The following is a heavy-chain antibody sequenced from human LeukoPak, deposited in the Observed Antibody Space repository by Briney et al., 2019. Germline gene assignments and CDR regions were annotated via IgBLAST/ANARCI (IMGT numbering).Heavy chain of an antibody. D-gene: IGHD5-18*01. J-gene: IGHJ4*02. CDR1: GFTFSSYG. CDR2: IWYDGSNK. CDR3: ARDHSYGYFDY. Sequence: GGSLRLSCAASGFTFSSYGMHWVRQAPGKGLEWVAVIWYDGSNKYYADSVKGRFTISRDNSKNPLYLQMNSLRAEDTAVYYCARDHSYGYFDYWGQGTLVTVSS. V-gene: IGHV3-33*01.